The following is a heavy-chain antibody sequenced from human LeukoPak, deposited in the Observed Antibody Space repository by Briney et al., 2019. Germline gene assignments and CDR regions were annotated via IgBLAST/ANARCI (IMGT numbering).Heavy chain of an antibody. CDR3: ARLSGSGSFYDPGNWFDP. Sequence: SETLSLTCSVSGGSISGYYWSWIRQPPGKGLEWIGFIYYTGSTFYDPTLKSRVTISVDTSKTQLSLKLTSVTAADTAVYYCARLSGSGSFYDPGNWFDPWGQGIQVTASS. J-gene: IGHJ5*02. V-gene: IGHV4-59*08. CDR1: GGSISGYY. D-gene: IGHD3-10*01. CDR2: IYYTGST.